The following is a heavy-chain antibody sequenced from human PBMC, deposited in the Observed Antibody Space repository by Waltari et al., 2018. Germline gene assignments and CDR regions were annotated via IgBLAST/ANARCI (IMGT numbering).Heavy chain of an antibody. CDR2: IWYDGSNK. CDR1: GFTFGSYG. CDR3: AREGVGFPNYYYGMDV. J-gene: IGHJ6*02. D-gene: IGHD1-26*01. V-gene: IGHV3-33*01. Sequence: QVQLVESGGGVVQPGWSLRLSCAASGFTFGSYGMHWVRPAPGKGLEWVAGIWYDGSNKYYADSVKGRFTISRDNSKNTLYLQMNSLRAEDTAVYYCAREGVGFPNYYYGMDVWGQGTTVTVSS.